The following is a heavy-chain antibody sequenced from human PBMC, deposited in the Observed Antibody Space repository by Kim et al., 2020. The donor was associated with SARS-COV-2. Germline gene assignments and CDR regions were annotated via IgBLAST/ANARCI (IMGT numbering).Heavy chain of an antibody. V-gene: IGHV3-74*03. J-gene: IGHJ4*02. CDR3: AKADDD. CDR2: KNT. Sequence: KNTKYADSVHGRFTIARDDAKNTVYIQLNSLRGEDTDVYYWAKADDDWGQGTLVTVSS.